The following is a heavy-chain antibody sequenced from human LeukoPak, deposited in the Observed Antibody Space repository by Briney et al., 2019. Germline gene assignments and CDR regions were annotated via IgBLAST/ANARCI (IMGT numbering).Heavy chain of an antibody. CDR1: GASFSSSTYY. V-gene: IGHV4-39*01. J-gene: IGHJ4*02. Sequence: SETLSLTCTVSGASFSSSTYYWGWIRQPPGKGLEWIGSIYYSGSTYYNPSLKSRVTMSVDTSKNQFSLKLSSVTAAGTAVYYCARHAGGISATGTRPFDYWGQGTLVTVSS. D-gene: IGHD6-13*01. CDR2: IYYSGST. CDR3: ARHAGGISATGTRPFDY.